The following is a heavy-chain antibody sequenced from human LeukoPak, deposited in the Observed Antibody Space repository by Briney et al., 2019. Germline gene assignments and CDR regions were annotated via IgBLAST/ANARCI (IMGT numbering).Heavy chain of an antibody. CDR3: ARGSRGSAMVDY. V-gene: IGHV3-53*01. CDR2: IYIVGTT. J-gene: IGHJ4*02. CDR1: GFTFSSYA. Sequence: GGSLRLSCAASGFTFSSYAMSWVRQAPGKGLEWVSVIYIVGTTYYADSVKGRFTISRDNPKNTLYLQMNSLRVEDTAVYYCARGSRGSAMVDYWGQGTLVTVSS. D-gene: IGHD5-18*01.